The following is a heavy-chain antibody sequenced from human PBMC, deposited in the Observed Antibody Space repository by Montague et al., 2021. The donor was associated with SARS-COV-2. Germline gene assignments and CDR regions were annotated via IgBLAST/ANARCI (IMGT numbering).Heavy chain of an antibody. V-gene: IGHV6-1*01. CDR2: TYYRSKWYN. CDR3: ARAYCGGDCYFYWYFDL. Sequence: CAISGDSVASHRASWDWIRQSPSRGLEWLGRTYYRSKWYNDYAVSVKSRVITNPDTSNNRISLQLNSVTPEDTAVYYCARAYCGGDCYFYWYFDLWGRGTLVTVSS. CDR1: GDSVASHRAS. D-gene: IGHD2-21*02. J-gene: IGHJ2*01.